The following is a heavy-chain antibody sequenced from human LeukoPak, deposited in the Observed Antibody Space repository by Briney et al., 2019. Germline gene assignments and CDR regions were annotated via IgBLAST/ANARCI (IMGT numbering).Heavy chain of an antibody. CDR3: ARQVPLATYHIDV. CDR2: IDPRDSHT. J-gene: IGHJ6*03. V-gene: IGHV5-10-1*01. CDR1: GYGFDTYW. Sequence: GESLKISCRGSGYGFDTYWITWVRQMPGKGLEWMGRIDPRDSHTKYSPSFQGHVTISTDKSISTAYLQWSSLKASDTAVYYCARQVPLATYHIDVWGKGTTVTVSS. D-gene: IGHD2-2*01.